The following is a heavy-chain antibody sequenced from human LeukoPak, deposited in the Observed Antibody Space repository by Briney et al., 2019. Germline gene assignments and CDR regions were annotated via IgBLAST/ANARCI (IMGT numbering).Heavy chain of an antibody. CDR1: GITLSNYA. CDR3: AKGGSVGTTTFFDY. D-gene: IGHD1-26*01. CDR2: ISARGDNT. V-gene: IGHV3-23*01. J-gene: IGHJ4*02. Sequence: GRSMAHPASGLGITLSNYAVKWVGLDAGQRLEWDSSISARGDNTFYADSVRGRFTVSRGNFKNTLSLQLNSLRSEDTAIYYCAKGGSVGTTTFFDYWGQGTLVTVSS.